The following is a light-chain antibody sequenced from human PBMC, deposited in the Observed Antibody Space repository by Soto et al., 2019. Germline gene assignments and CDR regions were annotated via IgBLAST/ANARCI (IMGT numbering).Light chain of an antibody. Sequence: IQMTQSPSSLSASVGDRVTITCRASQGISNYLAWYQQKPGQVPKLLIYVASTLQSGVPSRFSGRGSGTDFSLSISSLQPEDVATYYCQNYNSAPITFGQGTLLEVK. CDR3: QNYNSAPIT. V-gene: IGKV1-27*01. J-gene: IGKJ5*01. CDR1: QGISNY. CDR2: VAS.